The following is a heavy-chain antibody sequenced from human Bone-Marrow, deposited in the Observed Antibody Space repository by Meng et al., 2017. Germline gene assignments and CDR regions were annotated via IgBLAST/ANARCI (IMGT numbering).Heavy chain of an antibody. CDR3: QASLAVAGTAFDY. Sequence: GESLKISCAASGFTFSDYYMNWVRQAPGKGLEWVSSISSSSTIYYADSVKGRFTISRDNAKNSLYLQMNSLRAEDTAVYYSQASLAVAGTAFDYWGQGTLVTVSS. D-gene: IGHD6-19*01. J-gene: IGHJ4*02. CDR2: ISSSSTI. CDR1: GFTFSDYY. V-gene: IGHV3-69-1*02.